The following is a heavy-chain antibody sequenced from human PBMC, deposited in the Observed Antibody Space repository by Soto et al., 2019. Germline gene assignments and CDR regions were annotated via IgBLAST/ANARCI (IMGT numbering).Heavy chain of an antibody. J-gene: IGHJ4*02. CDR1: GGTFRNYP. CDR2: IFPLTDIP. Sequence: QVQLVQSGTEVKKPGSSVKVSCKASGGTFRNYPINWVRQAPGQGLEWMGSIFPLTDIPDYAQNFQARLRISAGKSTSTAYMELSSLTSDDTAMYFCARGPLVVLNYFESWGQGTLVTVSS. V-gene: IGHV1-69*02. CDR3: ARGPLVVLNYFES.